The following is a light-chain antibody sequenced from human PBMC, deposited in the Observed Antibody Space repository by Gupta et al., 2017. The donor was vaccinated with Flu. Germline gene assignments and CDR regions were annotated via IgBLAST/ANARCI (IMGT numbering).Light chain of an antibody. CDR1: SSDVGGYNY. Sequence: QSALTQPASVSGSPGQSITISCTGTSSDVGGYNYVSWYQQHPGKAPKLMIYEVSNRPSGVSNRFSGSKSGNTASLTISGLQAEDEADYYCSSYTSSSTLGVCGGGTKLT. CDR2: EVS. V-gene: IGLV2-14*01. J-gene: IGLJ3*02. CDR3: SSYTSSSTLGV.